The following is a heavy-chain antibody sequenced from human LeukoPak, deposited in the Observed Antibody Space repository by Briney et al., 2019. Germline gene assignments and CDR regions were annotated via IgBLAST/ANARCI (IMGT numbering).Heavy chain of an antibody. CDR3: ARYSSGSNFDY. CDR1: GGSINSGGYS. D-gene: IGHD3-22*01. V-gene: IGHV4-30-2*01. Sequence: SETLSLTCAVSGGSINSGGYSWSWIRQPPGKGLEWIGYIYHSGSTYYNPPLKSRVTISVDRSKNQFSLKLSSVTAADTAVYYCARYSSGSNFDYWGQGTLVTVSS. CDR2: IYHSGST. J-gene: IGHJ4*02.